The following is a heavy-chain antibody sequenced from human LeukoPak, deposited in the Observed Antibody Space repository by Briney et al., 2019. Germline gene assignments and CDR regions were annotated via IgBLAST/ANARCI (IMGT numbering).Heavy chain of an antibody. Sequence: SETLSLTCNVSGDSISSGIHYWSWIRQPAGKGLEWIGRTYTSGSTYYNPSLKSRVTISVDTSKNQFSLKLSSVTAADTAVYYCARHRGDYDILTGYYLGQYYYYMDVWGKGTTVTISS. J-gene: IGHJ6*03. CDR1: GDSISSGIHY. CDR2: TYTSGST. D-gene: IGHD3-9*01. CDR3: ARHRGDYDILTGYYLGQYYYYMDV. V-gene: IGHV4-61*02.